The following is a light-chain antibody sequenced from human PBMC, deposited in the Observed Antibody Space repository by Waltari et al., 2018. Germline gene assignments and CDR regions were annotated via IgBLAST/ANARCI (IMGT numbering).Light chain of an antibody. CDR2: KAS. J-gene: IGKJ2*01. CDR1: QSVRTW. V-gene: IGKV1-5*03. CDR3: QQCHSYS. Sequence: DIQMTQSPSTLSASVGDSVTITCRASQSVRTWLAWYQQKPGKAPKLLIYKASSLESGVPSRFSGSGSGTEFTLTISSLQPDDFATYYCQQCHSYSFGQGTKVEI.